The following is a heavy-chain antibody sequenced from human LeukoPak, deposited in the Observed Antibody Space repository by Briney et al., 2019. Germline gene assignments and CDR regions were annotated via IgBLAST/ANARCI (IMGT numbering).Heavy chain of an antibody. CDR3: ARLQAYYDSSGYSWGFYFDH. J-gene: IGHJ4*02. Sequence: GESLKISCKGSGYSFTGYWIGWVRQMPGKGLEWMGIIYPGDSDTRYSPSFQGQVTISADKSISTAYLQWSSLKASDTAMYYCARLQAYYDSSGYSWGFYFDHWGQGTLVTVSS. V-gene: IGHV5-51*01. D-gene: IGHD3-22*01. CDR2: IYPGDSDT. CDR1: GYSFTGYW.